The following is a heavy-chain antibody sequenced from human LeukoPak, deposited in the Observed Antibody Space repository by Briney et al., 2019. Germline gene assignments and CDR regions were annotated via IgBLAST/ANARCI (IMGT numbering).Heavy chain of an antibody. CDR1: GYTFTNYG. J-gene: IGHJ5*02. CDR2: ISIYNGNT. CDR3: ARITYDFWSGYYMPDDP. Sequence: GASVKVSCKASGYTFTNYGISWVRQAPGQGFEWMGWISIYNGNTDYAQKLRGRVTMTTDTPTSTAYMELRSLRSDDTAVYYCARITYDFWSGYYMPDDPWGQGTLVTVSS. D-gene: IGHD3-3*01. V-gene: IGHV1-18*01.